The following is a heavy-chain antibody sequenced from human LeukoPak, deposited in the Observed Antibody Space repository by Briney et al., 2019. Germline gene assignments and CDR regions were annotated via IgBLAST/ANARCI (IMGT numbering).Heavy chain of an antibody. CDR2: INSNGGST. CDR1: GFTFSSYA. Sequence: GGSLRLSCAASGFTFSSYAMHWVRQAPGKGLEYVSVINSNGGSTYYANSVKGRFTISRDNSKNTLYLQMGSLRAEDMAVYYCARVAYYDFWSGLIPHTYYMDVWGKGTTVIVSS. J-gene: IGHJ6*03. D-gene: IGHD3-3*01. V-gene: IGHV3-64*01. CDR3: ARVAYYDFWSGLIPHTYYMDV.